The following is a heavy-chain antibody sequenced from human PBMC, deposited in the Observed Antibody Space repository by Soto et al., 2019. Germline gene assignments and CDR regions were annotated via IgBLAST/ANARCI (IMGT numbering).Heavy chain of an antibody. V-gene: IGHV1-69*13. CDR1: GYTFTSYD. CDR3: ARGNHRWLQLWYFDL. CDR2: IIPIFGTV. J-gene: IGHJ2*01. Sequence: SVKVSCKASGYTFTSYDINWVRQAPGQGLEWMGGIIPIFGTVNYAQKFQGRVTITADESTSTAYMELSSLRSEDTAVYYCARGNHRWLQLWYFDLWGRGTLVTVSS. D-gene: IGHD5-12*01.